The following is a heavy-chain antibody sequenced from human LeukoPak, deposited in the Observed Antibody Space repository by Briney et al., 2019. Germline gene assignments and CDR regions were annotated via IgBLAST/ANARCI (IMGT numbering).Heavy chain of an antibody. V-gene: IGHV1-8*01. CDR3: ARAPTWSSTSYSYYYMDV. D-gene: IGHD3-3*01. CDR2: LNPNSGNT. Sequence: ASVTLSFKASGYTFTIYDINWVRQATGQGLEWMGWLNPNSGNTGYAQNFQGRLTMTRNTSISTAYMEVSSLRSEDTAVYYCARAPTWSSTSYSYYYMDVWGKGTTVTVSS. CDR1: GYTFTIYD. J-gene: IGHJ6*03.